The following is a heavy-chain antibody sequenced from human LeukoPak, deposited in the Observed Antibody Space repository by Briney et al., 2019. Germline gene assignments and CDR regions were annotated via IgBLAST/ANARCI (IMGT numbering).Heavy chain of an antibody. CDR2: ISSGSSYT. V-gene: IGHV3-11*03. D-gene: IGHD1-26*01. CDR1: GFSFSEYY. J-gene: IGHJ5*02. Sequence: PGGSLRLSCAASGFSFSEYYMSWIRQAPGKGLEWVSCISSGSSYTSYTDSVKGRFTISRDNAKRSLYLQMNSLTAEDTAVYYCARSGGTYGWFDPWGQGTLVTVSS. CDR3: ARSGGTYGWFDP.